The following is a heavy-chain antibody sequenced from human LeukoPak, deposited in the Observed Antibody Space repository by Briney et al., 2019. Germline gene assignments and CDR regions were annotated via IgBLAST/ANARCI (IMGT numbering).Heavy chain of an antibody. J-gene: IGHJ5*02. D-gene: IGHD3-22*01. CDR3: ARLRRARITMIVVAPSNWFDP. Sequence: PSETLSLTCAVYGGSFSGYYWSWIRQPPGKGLEWIGEINHSGSTNYNPSLKSRVTISVDTSKNQFSLKLSSVTAADTAVYYCARLRRARITMIVVAPSNWFDPWGQGTLVTVSS. V-gene: IGHV4-34*01. CDR1: GGSFSGYY. CDR2: INHSGST.